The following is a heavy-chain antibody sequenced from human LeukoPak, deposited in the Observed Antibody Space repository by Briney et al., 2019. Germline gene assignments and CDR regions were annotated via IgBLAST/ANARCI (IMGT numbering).Heavy chain of an antibody. CDR1: GGSISSYY. J-gene: IGHJ3*02. Sequence: SETLSLTCTVSGGSISSYYWSWFRQPPGKGLDWIGYMYYSGSTNYNPSLKSRVTISVDTSKNQFSLKVSSVTAADTAVYYCARSYDFWSASRGAFDIWGQGTMVSVSS. V-gene: IGHV4-59*01. D-gene: IGHD3-3*01. CDR3: ARSYDFWSASRGAFDI. CDR2: MYYSGST.